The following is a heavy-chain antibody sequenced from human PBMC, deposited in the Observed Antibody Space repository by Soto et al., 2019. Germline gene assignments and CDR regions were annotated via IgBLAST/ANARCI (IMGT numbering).Heavy chain of an antibody. CDR3: ARGSMTAAAWFEP. D-gene: IGHD6-13*01. CDR2: IYYSGIT. J-gene: IGHJ5*02. CDR1: GGSISSGGYY. Sequence: PSETLSLTCTVSGGSISSGGYYWIWIRQPPGKGLEWIGCIYYSGITFYNPSLMSRVIISEDTSKSQFSLKLTSGTAAYTAVYYCARGSMTAAAWFEPWGQGTLVTVSS. V-gene: IGHV4-30-4*01.